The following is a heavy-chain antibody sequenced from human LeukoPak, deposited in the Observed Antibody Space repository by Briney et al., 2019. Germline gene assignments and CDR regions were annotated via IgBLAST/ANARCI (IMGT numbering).Heavy chain of an antibody. D-gene: IGHD5-18*01. V-gene: IGHV3-48*04. J-gene: IGHJ3*02. Sequence: PGGSLRLSCAASGFTFSSYSMNWVRQAPGKGLEWVSYISSSSSTIYYADSVKGRFTISRDNAKNSLYLQMNSLRAEDTAVYYCANAGLYSYGPNDAFDIWGQGTMVTVSS. CDR2: ISSSSSTI. CDR1: GFTFSSYS. CDR3: ANAGLYSYGPNDAFDI.